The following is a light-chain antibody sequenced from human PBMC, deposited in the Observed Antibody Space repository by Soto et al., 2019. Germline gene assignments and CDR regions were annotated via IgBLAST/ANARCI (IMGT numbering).Light chain of an antibody. V-gene: IGLV1-47*01. J-gene: IGLJ2*01. CDR1: SSNIGSNY. CDR3: AAWDDSLSGVV. CDR2: RNN. Sequence: LPNPPHPPGTPFLGATISCFGSSSNIGSNYVYWYQQLPGTVPQLLIYRNNERPSGVPDRFSGSKSGTSASLAISGLRSEDEADYYCAAWDDSLSGVVFGGGTKVTVL.